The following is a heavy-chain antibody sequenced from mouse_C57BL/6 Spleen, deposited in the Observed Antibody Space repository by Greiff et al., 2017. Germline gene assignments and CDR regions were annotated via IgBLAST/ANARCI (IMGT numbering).Heavy chain of an antibody. CDR2: IDPENGDT. CDR1: GFNIKDDY. D-gene: IGHD2-4*01. J-gene: IGHJ3*01. Sequence: EVKLVESGAELVRPGASVKLSCTASGFNIKDDYMHWVKQRPEQGLEWIGWIDPENGDTEYASKFQGKATITADTSSNTAYLQLSSLTSEDTAVYYCTTGDYDGAYWGQGTLVTVSA. V-gene: IGHV14-4*01. CDR3: TTGDYDGAY.